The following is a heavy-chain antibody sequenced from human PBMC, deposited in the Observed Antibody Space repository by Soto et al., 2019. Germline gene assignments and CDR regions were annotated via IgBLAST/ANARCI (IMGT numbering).Heavy chain of an antibody. CDR1: GASISRVR. CDR2: YSGST. Sequence: SETLSHTYRVSGASISRVRWNWIRQPPGKGLEWIGDYSGSTNYNPSLKSRLTISVDTSKNQFSLTLNSVNAADTAVYFCSTDFPGAGGRGHWGQGTLVIVSS. V-gene: IGHV4-59*12. D-gene: IGHD3-16*01. CDR3: STDFPGAGGRGH. J-gene: IGHJ4*02.